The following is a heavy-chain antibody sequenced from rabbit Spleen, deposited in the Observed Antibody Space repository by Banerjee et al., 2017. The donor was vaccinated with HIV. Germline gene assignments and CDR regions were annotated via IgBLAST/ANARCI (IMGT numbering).Heavy chain of an antibody. D-gene: IGHD4-1*01. CDR1: GFSFSSSYW. Sequence: EESGGGLVQPEGSLTLTCTASGFSFSSSYWICWVRQAPGKGLEWIACIDAGYRGSTYYASWAKGRFTISKTSSTTVTLQMTSLTAADTATYFCARDGSGWGANFNLWGPGTLVTVS. J-gene: IGHJ4*01. CDR3: ARDGSGWGANFNL. CDR2: IDAGYRGST. V-gene: IGHV1S45*01.